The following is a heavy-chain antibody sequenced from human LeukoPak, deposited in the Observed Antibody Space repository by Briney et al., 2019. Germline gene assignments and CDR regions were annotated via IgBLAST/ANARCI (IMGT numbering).Heavy chain of an antibody. CDR1: GFTFSGSA. V-gene: IGHV3-73*01. CDR2: IRSKANSYAT. D-gene: IGHD3-10*01. CDR3: AKSRGFLLANAFFDY. Sequence: GGSLKLSCAASGFTFSGSAMHWVRQASGKGLEWVGRIRSKANSYATAYAASVKGRFTISRDDSKNTAYLQMNSLKTEDTAVYYCAKSRGFLLANAFFDYWGQGALVTVSS. J-gene: IGHJ4*02.